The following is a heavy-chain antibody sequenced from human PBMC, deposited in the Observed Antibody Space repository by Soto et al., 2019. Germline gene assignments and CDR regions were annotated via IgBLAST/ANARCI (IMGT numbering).Heavy chain of an antibody. D-gene: IGHD5-18*01. CDR1: GYTFTGYY. J-gene: IGHJ5*02. CDR2: INPNSGGT. V-gene: IGHV1-2*04. CDR3: ARGSLYSYGAGSYNWFDP. Sequence: APVKVSCKASGYTFTGYYMHWVRQAPGQGLEWMGWINPNSGGTNYAQKFQGWVTMTRDTSISTAYMELSRLRSDDTAVYYCARGSLYSYGAGSYNWFDPWGQGTLVTVSS.